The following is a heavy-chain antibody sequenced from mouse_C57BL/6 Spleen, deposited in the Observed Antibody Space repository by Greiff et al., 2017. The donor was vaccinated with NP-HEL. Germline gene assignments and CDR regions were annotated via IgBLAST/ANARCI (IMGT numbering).Heavy chain of an antibody. D-gene: IGHD1-1*01. CDR3: ARMKTYYYGSSPNWYFDV. Sequence: QAQLKESGPGLVQPSQSLSITCTVSGFSLTSYGVHWVRQSPGKGLEWLGVIWSGGSTDYNAAFISRLSISKDNSKSQVFFKMNSLQADDTAIYYCARMKTYYYGSSPNWYFDVWGTGTTVTVSS. V-gene: IGHV2-2*01. J-gene: IGHJ1*03. CDR2: IWSGGST. CDR1: GFSLTSYG.